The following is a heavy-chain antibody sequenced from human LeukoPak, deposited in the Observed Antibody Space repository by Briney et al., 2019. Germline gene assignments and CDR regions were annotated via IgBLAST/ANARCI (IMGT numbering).Heavy chain of an antibody. Sequence: GGSLRLSCAASGFTFSTYAMSWVRQAPGKGLEWVSTISGSGGSTYYADSVKGRFTISRDNSKNTLYLQMNSLRAEDTAVYYCAKLEYSSSSNYFDYWGQGTLVTVSS. CDR1: GFTFSTYA. J-gene: IGHJ4*02. V-gene: IGHV3-23*01. CDR3: AKLEYSSSSNYFDY. CDR2: ISGSGGST. D-gene: IGHD6-6*01.